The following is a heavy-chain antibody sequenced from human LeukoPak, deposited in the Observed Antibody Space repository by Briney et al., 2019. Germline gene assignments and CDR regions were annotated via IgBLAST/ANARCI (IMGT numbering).Heavy chain of an antibody. D-gene: IGHD2-2*01. CDR3: ARENYCSSTSCLGGNWFDP. J-gene: IGHJ5*02. Sequence: ASVKVSCKASGYTFTSYGISWVRQAPGQGFEWMEWISAYNGNTNYAQKLQGRVTMTTDTSTSTAYMELRSLRSDDTAVYYCARENYCSSTSCLGGNWFDPWGQGTLVTVSS. V-gene: IGHV1-18*01. CDR1: GYTFTSYG. CDR2: ISAYNGNT.